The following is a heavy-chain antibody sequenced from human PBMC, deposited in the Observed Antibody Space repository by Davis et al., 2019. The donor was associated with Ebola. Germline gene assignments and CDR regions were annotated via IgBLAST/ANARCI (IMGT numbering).Heavy chain of an antibody. Sequence: GESLKISCAASGFTFSSYWMHWVRQAPGKGLVWVSRINSDGSSTSYADSVKGRFTISRDNAKNTLYLQMNSLRAEDTAVYYCARDQRSGSYNYYYGMDVWGQGTTVTVSS. CDR2: INSDGSST. V-gene: IGHV3-74*01. CDR1: GFTFSSYW. CDR3: ARDQRSGSYNYYYGMDV. D-gene: IGHD3-10*01. J-gene: IGHJ6*02.